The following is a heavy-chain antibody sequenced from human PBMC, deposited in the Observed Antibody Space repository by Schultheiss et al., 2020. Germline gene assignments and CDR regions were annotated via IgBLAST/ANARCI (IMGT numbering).Heavy chain of an antibody. CDR3: ARASLGTGAYFFDY. D-gene: IGHD3/OR15-3a*01. J-gene: IGHJ4*02. V-gene: IGHV4-61*02. CDR1: GGSISSSSYY. Sequence: SQTLSLTCTVSGGSISSSSYYWGWIRQPAGKGLEWIGRIYTSGSTNYNPSLKSRVTISVDTSKNQFSLKLSSVTAADTAVYYCARASLGTGAYFFDYWGQGTLVTVSS. CDR2: IYTSGST.